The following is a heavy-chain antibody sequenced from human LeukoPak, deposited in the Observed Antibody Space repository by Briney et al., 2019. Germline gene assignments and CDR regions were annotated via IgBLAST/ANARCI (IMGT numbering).Heavy chain of an antibody. CDR2: ISTYNGNT. D-gene: IGHD2-15*01. CDR3: ARVAIGSWYFDL. J-gene: IGHJ2*01. CDR1: GYTFTSYA. Sequence: ASVKVSCKASGYTFTSYAISWVRQAPGQGLEWMGWISTYNGNTNYAQKFQGRVTLTTDTSTSTTFMDLRSLRSDDTAVYHCARVAIGSWYFDLWGRGTLVTVSS. V-gene: IGHV1-18*01.